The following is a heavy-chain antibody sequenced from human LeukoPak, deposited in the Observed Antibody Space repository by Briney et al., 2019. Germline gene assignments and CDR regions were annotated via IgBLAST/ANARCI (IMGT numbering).Heavy chain of an antibody. CDR1: GGSISSSSYY. D-gene: IGHD7-27*01. CDR3: ARLCLLRHPSTDWGNDY. J-gene: IGHJ4*02. V-gene: IGHV4-39*01. Sequence: PSETLSLTCTVSGGSISSSSYYWGWLRQPPGKGLEWIGSIYYSGSSYYNPSLKSRVTISVDTSKNQFSLKLSSVTAADTAVYYCARLCLLRHPSTDWGNDYWGQGTLVTVSS. CDR2: IYYSGSS.